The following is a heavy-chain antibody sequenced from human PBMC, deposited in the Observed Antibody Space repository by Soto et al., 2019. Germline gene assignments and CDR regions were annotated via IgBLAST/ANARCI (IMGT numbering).Heavy chain of an antibody. CDR2: IFWDDDK. V-gene: IGHV2-5*02. CDR1: GFSLSTSGVG. Sequence: QITLKESGPTLVRPTQTLTLTCTFSGFSLSTSGVGVGWFRQPPGKALEWLALIFWDDDKRYSPSLKSRLTFTNDTSKNQVFLTLTNMDPVDTATYYFPHSRCGCDCLQSYSSHYYYGIDVWGQGTTVTVSS. J-gene: IGHJ6*02. D-gene: IGHD2-21*02. CDR3: PHSRCGCDCLQSYSSHYYYGIDV.